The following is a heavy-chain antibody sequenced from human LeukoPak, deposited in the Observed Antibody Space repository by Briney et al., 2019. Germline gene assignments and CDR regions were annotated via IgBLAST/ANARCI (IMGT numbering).Heavy chain of an antibody. CDR2: IYPGDSDT. J-gene: IGHJ5*02. V-gene: IGHV5-51*01. CDR1: GYSFTSYW. Sequence: GESLKISCKGSGYSFTSYWIGWVRQMPGKGLEWMGIIYPGDSDTRYSPSFQGQVTISADKSISTAYLQWSSLKASDTAMYYCARHLEYCSSTSCDNWFDPWGQGTLVTVSS. CDR3: ARHLEYCSSTSCDNWFDP. D-gene: IGHD2-2*01.